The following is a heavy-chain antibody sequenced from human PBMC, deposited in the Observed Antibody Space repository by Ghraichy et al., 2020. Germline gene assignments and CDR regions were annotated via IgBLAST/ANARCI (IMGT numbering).Heavy chain of an antibody. CDR3: ATPLSRIAVVYWYFDL. Sequence: SETLTLTCTVSGGSISSSSYYWGWIRQPPGKGLEWIGSIYYSGSTYYNPSLKSRVTISVDTSKNQFSLKLSSVTAADTAVYYCATPLSRIAVVYWYFDLWGRGTLVTVSS. CDR2: IYYSGST. D-gene: IGHD6-19*01. CDR1: GGSISSSSYY. J-gene: IGHJ2*01. V-gene: IGHV4-39*01.